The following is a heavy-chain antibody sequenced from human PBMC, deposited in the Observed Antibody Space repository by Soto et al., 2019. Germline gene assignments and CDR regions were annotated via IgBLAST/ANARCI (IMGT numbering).Heavy chain of an antibody. V-gene: IGHV1-8*01. J-gene: IGHJ6*02. CDR1: GYTFTSYD. CDR2: MNPNSGNT. CDR3: ARGVRVYYYYGTDV. D-gene: IGHD2-21*01. Sequence: ASVKVSCKASGYTFTSYDINWVRQATGQGLEWMGWMNPNSGNTGYAQKFQGRVTMTRNTSISTAYMELSSLRSEDTAVYYCARGVRVYYYYGTDVWGQGTTVTVSS.